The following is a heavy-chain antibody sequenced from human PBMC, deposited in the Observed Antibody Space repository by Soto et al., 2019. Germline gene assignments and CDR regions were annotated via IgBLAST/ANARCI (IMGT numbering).Heavy chain of an antibody. V-gene: IGHV3-7*01. J-gene: IGHJ5*02. CDR2: IKQDGSES. CDR1: GFTFSNYW. CDR3: ASARHIGP. D-gene: IGHD2-21*01. Sequence: GALLVACSASGFTFSNYWMSWVRQAPGKGLEWVANIKQDGSESNYADSVKGRFTISRDNAENSLYLQMTSLRAEDTAVYYCASARHIGPWGQGTLVTVSS.